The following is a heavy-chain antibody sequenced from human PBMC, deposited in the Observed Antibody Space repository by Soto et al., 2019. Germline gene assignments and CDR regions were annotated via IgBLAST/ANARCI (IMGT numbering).Heavy chain of an antibody. CDR1: GFTVSSNY. V-gene: IGHV3-66*04. D-gene: IGHD3-10*01. Sequence: EVQLVESGGGLVQPGGSLRLSCAASGFTVSSNYMSWVRQAPGKGLEWVSVIYSGGSTYYADSVKGRFTISRDNSKNTLYLQMNSLRAEDTAVYYCARQGMDGSGSDSGYWGQGTLVTVSS. J-gene: IGHJ4*02. CDR2: IYSGGST. CDR3: ARQGMDGSGSDSGY.